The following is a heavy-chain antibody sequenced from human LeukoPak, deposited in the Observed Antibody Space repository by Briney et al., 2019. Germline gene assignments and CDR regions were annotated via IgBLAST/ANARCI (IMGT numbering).Heavy chain of an antibody. CDR2: IIPIFGTA. CDR3: ARGTMVRGVMPTGWNY. CDR1: GGTFSSYA. Sequence: ASVKVSCKASGGTFSSYAISWVRQAPGQGLEWMGGIIPIFGTANYAQKFQGRVTITTDESTSTAYMELSSLRSEDTAVYYCARGTMVRGVMPTGWNYWGQGTLVTVSS. V-gene: IGHV1-69*05. J-gene: IGHJ4*02. D-gene: IGHD3-10*01.